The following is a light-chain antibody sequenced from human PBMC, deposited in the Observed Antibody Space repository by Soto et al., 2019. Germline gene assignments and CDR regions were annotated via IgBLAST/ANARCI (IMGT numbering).Light chain of an antibody. J-gene: IGKJ4*01. CDR1: QSVSSSY. Sequence: EIVLTQSPGTLSLSPGERATLSCRASQSVSSSYLAWYQQQPGQAPRLLIYGASSRATGIPDRFSGSGSGTDFTLTISMLEPEDFSVYYCQQHGSSPRTFGGGTKVEIK. CDR3: QQHGSSPRT. V-gene: IGKV3-20*01. CDR2: GAS.